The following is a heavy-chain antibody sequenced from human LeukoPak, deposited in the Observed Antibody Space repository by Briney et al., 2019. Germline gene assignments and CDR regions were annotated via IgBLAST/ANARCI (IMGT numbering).Heavy chain of an antibody. CDR1: GGSITSTNW. CDR3: TRESGPYCPFGY. CDR2: ISLTGRT. D-gene: IGHD1-26*01. J-gene: IGHJ4*02. V-gene: IGHV4-4*02. Sequence: SETLSLTCGVSGGSITSTNWWSWVRQPPGQGLEWIGEISLTGRTNYNPSLIGRVIMSLDGSRNQLSLTLTSVTAADTAMYYCTRESGPYCPFGYWGQRTLLVVPS.